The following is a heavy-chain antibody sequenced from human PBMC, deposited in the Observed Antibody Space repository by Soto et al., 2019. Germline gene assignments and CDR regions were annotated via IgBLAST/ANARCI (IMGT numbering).Heavy chain of an antibody. CDR3: ARHVGMYSGYERTFDY. CDR1: GYTFTSYG. CDR2: ISAYNGNT. V-gene: IGHV1-18*01. Sequence: ASVKVSCKASGYTFTSYGISWVRQAPGQGLEWMGWISAYNGNTNYAQKLQGRVTMTTDTSTSTAYMELRSLRSDDTAVYYCARHVGMYSGYERTFDYWGQGTLVTVSS. J-gene: IGHJ4*02. D-gene: IGHD5-12*01.